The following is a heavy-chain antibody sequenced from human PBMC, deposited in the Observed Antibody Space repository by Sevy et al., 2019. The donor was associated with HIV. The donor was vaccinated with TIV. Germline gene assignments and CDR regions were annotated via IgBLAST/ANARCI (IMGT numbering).Heavy chain of an antibody. D-gene: IGHD3-22*01. Sequence: GGSLRLSCAGSGFTFSSYGMHWVRQAPGKGLEWVAVISYDGSNKYYADSVKGRFTISRDNSKNTLYLQMNSLRAEDTAVYYCAKPDRYYDSSGYCDYWGQGTLVTVSS. V-gene: IGHV3-30*18. CDR1: GFTFSSYG. CDR3: AKPDRYYDSSGYCDY. J-gene: IGHJ4*02. CDR2: ISYDGSNK.